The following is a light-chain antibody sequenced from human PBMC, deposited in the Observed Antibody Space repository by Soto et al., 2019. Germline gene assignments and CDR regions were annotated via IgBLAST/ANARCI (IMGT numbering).Light chain of an antibody. J-gene: IGKJ2*01. CDR1: QSISNY. Sequence: DTQMTQSPSTLSASVGDRVSITCRASQSISNYLAWYQQKPGKAPKVVIYDASSLESGVPSRFSGTGSGTEFTLTISTLQPDDFATYSCQQYNTFTTLGQGTKLEIK. CDR2: DAS. V-gene: IGKV1-5*01. CDR3: QQYNTFTT.